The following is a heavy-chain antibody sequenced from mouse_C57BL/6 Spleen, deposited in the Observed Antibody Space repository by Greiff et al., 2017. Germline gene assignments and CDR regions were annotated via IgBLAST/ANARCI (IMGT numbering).Heavy chain of an antibody. CDR3: ARFDYDGLYYAMDY. CDR1: GYAFSSYW. D-gene: IGHD2-4*01. V-gene: IGHV1-80*01. Sequence: QVQLQQSGAELVKPGASVKISCKASGYAFSSYWMNWVKQRPGKGLEWIGQIYPGDGDTNYNGKFKGKATLTADKSSSTAYMQLSSLTSEDSAVYFCARFDYDGLYYAMDYWGQGTSGTVSS. J-gene: IGHJ4*01. CDR2: IYPGDGDT.